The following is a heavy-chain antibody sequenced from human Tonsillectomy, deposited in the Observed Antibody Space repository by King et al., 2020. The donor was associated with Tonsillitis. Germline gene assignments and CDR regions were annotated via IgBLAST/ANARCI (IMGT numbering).Heavy chain of an antibody. V-gene: IGHV1-46*01. Sequence: VQLVETGAEVKKPGASVKVSCKASGYTFTSYYMHWVRQAPGQGLEWMGIINPSGGSTSYAQKFQGRVTMTRDTSTSTVYMELSSLRSEDTAVYYCARDWNSESSGSYYIGLFDYWGQGTLVTVSS. CDR1: GYTFTSYY. CDR2: INPSGGST. D-gene: IGHD3-10*01. CDR3: ARDWNSESSGSYYIGLFDY. J-gene: IGHJ4*02.